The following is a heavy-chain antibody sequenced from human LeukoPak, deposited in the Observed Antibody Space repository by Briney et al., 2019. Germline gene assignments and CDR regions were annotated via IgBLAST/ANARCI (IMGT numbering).Heavy chain of an antibody. Sequence: KPSETLSLTCTVSGGSISSSSYYWGWIRQPPGKGLERLGSIYYSGSTYYNPSLKSRVTISVDTSKNQFSLKLSSVTAADTAVYYCARHSGRISFYMDVWGKGTTVTVSS. D-gene: IGHD1-26*01. CDR1: GGSISSSSYY. CDR2: IYYSGST. J-gene: IGHJ6*03. V-gene: IGHV4-39*01. CDR3: ARHSGRISFYMDV.